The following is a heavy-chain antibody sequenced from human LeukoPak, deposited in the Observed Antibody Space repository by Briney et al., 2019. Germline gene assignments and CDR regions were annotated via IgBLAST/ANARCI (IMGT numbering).Heavy chain of an antibody. CDR2: FNPENGNT. CDR1: GYSFVGYG. J-gene: IGHJ4*02. CDR3: AREHSSSWDQFDY. Sequence: GASVKVSCKASGYSFVGYGITWVRQAPGQGLERMRWFNPENGNTNYAQKVQGRVTMTADTSTSTSYMELRSLRSDDTAVYYCAREHSSSWDQFDYWGQGTLVTVSS. V-gene: IGHV1-18*01. D-gene: IGHD6-13*01.